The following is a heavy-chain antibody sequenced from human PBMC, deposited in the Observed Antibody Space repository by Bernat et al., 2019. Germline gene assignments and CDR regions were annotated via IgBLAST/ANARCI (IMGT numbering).Heavy chain of an antibody. V-gene: IGHV3-30*18. J-gene: IGHJ3*02. CDR3: AEDGIGSGYYDDAFDI. Sequence: VQLVESGGGLVQPGGSLRLSCVASGFTFSSYGMHWVRQAPGKGLEWVAVISFDGSNKYYADSVKGRFTISRDNSKNTLYLQMNSLRAEDTAVYYCAEDGIGSGYYDDAFDIWGQGTMVTVSS. CDR2: ISFDGSNK. CDR1: GFTFSSYG. D-gene: IGHD3-3*01.